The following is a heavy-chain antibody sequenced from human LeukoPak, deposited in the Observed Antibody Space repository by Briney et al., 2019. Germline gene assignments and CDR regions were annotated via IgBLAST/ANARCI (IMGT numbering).Heavy chain of an antibody. Sequence: GGSLRLSCAASGFTFSSYWMSWVRQAPGKGLEWVANIKQDGSEKYYVDSVKGRFTISRDNAKNSLYLQMNSLRAEDTAVYYCARVGLVVIPLLDYFDYWGQGTLVTVSS. V-gene: IGHV3-7*01. CDR2: IKQDGSEK. D-gene: IGHD2-2*01. J-gene: IGHJ4*02. CDR3: ARVGLVVIPLLDYFDY. CDR1: GFTFSSYW.